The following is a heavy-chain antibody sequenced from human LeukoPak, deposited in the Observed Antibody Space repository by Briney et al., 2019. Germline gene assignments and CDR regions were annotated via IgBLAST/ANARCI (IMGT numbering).Heavy chain of an antibody. D-gene: IGHD5-18*01. CDR3: ARRATTERGHSYGLDY. CDR2: IGTSNSYI. Sequence: GGSLRLSCVVSGFTFSSYDMNWVRQAPGKGLEWVSSIGTSNSYIYYADSVTGRFTISRDNAKNSLYLQMNSLRAEDTAVYYCARRATTERGHSYGLDYWGQGTLVTVSS. V-gene: IGHV3-21*01. CDR1: GFTFSSYD. J-gene: IGHJ4*02.